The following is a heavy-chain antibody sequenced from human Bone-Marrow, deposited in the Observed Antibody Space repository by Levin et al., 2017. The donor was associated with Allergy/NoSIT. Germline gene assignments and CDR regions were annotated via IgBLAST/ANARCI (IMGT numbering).Heavy chain of an antibody. J-gene: IGHJ1*01. CDR1: GFTFSSYG. Sequence: GGSLRLSCAASGFTFSSYGMHWVRQAPGKGLEWVAVISYDGSNKYYADSVKGRFTISRDNSKNTLYLQMNSLRAEDTAVYYCAKDGGGDFQHWGQGTLVTVSS. V-gene: IGHV3-30*18. CDR2: ISYDGSNK. D-gene: IGHD3-16*01. CDR3: AKDGGGDFQH.